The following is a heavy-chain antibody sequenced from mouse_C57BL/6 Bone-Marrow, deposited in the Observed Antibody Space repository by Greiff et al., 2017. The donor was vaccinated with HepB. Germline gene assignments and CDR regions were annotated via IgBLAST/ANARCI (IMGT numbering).Heavy chain of an antibody. CDR1: GYSFTCYF. CDR3: ARLGHITTVVATDY. J-gene: IGHJ2*01. CDR2: IIPSYDGT. D-gene: IGHD1-1*01. V-gene: IGHV1-53*01. Sequence: QVQLQQPGTVLVKPGASVKLSCMASGYSFTCYFLPLVMLMPGHCLDLFVIIIPSYDGTNYNEKFKSKATLTVDKSSSTAYMHLSSLTSEDSAVYYCARLGHITTVVATDYWGQGTTLTVSS.